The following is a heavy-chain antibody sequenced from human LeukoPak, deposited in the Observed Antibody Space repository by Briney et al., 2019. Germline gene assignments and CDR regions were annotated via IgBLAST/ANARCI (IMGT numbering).Heavy chain of an antibody. V-gene: IGHV3-48*03. CDR2: ISSSGSTI. CDR3: ARDDGDSSGWDIDY. Sequence: GGSLRLSCAASGFTFSSYEMNWVRQAPGKGLEWVSYISSSGSTIYYADSVKGRFTISRDNAKNSLYLQMNSLRAEDTAVYYCARDDGDSSGWDIDYWGQGTLVTVSS. D-gene: IGHD6-19*01. J-gene: IGHJ4*02. CDR1: GFTFSSYE.